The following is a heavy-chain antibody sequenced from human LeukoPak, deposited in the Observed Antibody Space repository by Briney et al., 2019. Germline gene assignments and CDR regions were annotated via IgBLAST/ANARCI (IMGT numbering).Heavy chain of an antibody. D-gene: IGHD3-10*01. Sequence: GGSLRHSCAASGFTFSSYGMHWVRQAPGKGLEGVAFIRYDGSNKYYADSVKGRFTISRDNSKNTLYLQMNSLRAEDTAVYYCAKDASGSALSLDYWGQGTLVTVSS. V-gene: IGHV3-30*02. CDR3: AKDASGSALSLDY. CDR2: IRYDGSNK. CDR1: GFTFSSYG. J-gene: IGHJ4*02.